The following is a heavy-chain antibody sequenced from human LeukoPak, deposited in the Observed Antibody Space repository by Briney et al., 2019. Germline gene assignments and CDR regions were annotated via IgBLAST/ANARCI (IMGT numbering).Heavy chain of an antibody. CDR3: ARAGRYDFWNRLNTYWFVP. V-gene: IGHV4-59*01. CDR2: IYYSGST. J-gene: IGHJ5*02. Sequence: PSETLSLTCTVSGGSISSYYWSWIRQPPGKGLEWIGYIYYSGSTNYNPSLKSRVTISVDTSKNQFSLKLSSVTAADTAVYYCARAGRYDFWNRLNTYWFVPWGQGTLVTVSS. D-gene: IGHD3-3*01. CDR1: GGSISSYY.